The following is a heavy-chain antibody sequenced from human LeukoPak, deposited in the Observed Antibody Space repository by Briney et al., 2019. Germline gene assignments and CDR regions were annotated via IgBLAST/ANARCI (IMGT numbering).Heavy chain of an antibody. CDR3: AKDTTWAVAGPDY. V-gene: IGHV3-9*01. Sequence: GGSLRLSCAASGFTLDDYAMHWVRQAPGKGLEWVSGISWNSGSIGYADSVKGRFTISRDNAKNSLYLQMNSLRAEDTAVYYCAKDTTWAVAGPDYWGQGTLVTVSS. CDR2: ISWNSGSI. CDR1: GFTLDDYA. J-gene: IGHJ4*02. D-gene: IGHD6-19*01.